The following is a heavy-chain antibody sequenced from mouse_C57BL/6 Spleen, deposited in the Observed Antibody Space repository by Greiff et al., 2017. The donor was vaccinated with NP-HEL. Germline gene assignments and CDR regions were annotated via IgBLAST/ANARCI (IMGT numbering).Heavy chain of an antibody. D-gene: IGHD1-1*01. Sequence: DVMLVESGGGLVQPGGSLKLSCAASGFTFSDYYMYWVRQTPEKRLEWVAYISNGGGSTYYPDTVKGRFTISRDNAKNTLYLQMSRLKSEDTAMYYCARQDYYGSSRYFDVWGTGTTVTVSS. J-gene: IGHJ1*03. V-gene: IGHV5-12*01. CDR1: GFTFSDYY. CDR2: ISNGGGST. CDR3: ARQDYYGSSRYFDV.